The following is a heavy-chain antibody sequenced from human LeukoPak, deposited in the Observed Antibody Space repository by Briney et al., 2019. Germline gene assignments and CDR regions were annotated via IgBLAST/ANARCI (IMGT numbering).Heavy chain of an antibody. Sequence: PSEPLSLTCSGSNYSISNSLYWGWLRQPPGKGLEWIGSIYRSGSTFYNPSLESRVTISLDTSKNQFSLKLSSVTAAGTAVYFCARGTYGYYMDVWGKGTTVTVSS. D-gene: IGHD4-17*01. V-gene: IGHV4-38-2*02. J-gene: IGHJ6*03. CDR2: IYRSGST. CDR1: NYSISNSLY. CDR3: ARGTYGYYMDV.